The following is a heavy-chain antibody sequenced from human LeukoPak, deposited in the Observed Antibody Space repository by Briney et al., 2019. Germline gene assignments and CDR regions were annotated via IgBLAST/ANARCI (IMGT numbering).Heavy chain of an antibody. V-gene: IGHV3-23*01. CDR2: ISGSGGST. CDR1: GFTFSSYA. Sequence: GGSLRLSCAASGFTFSSYAMSWVRQAPGKGLEWVSAISGSGGSTYYADSVKGRFTISRDNSKNTLYLQMNSLRAEDTAVYYCAKDSLKVLRFLEWMENYIDYWGQGTLVTVSS. CDR3: AKDSLKVLRFLEWMENYIDY. J-gene: IGHJ4*02. D-gene: IGHD3-3*01.